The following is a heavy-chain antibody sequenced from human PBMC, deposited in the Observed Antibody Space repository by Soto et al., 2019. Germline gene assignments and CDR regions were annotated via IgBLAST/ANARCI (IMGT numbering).Heavy chain of an antibody. J-gene: IGHJ4*02. Sequence: EVQLLESGGGLVQPGGSLRLSCAGSGFTFSNYAMSWVRQAPGKGLEWVSAISGGGVSTYYADFVEGRFIISRDNSKNTLYLQLNSLRVEDTAVYYCAKWDVVVVVGASNIEWGQGTLVTVSS. CDR1: GFTFSNYA. V-gene: IGHV3-23*01. D-gene: IGHD2-15*01. CDR3: AKWDVVVVVGASNIE. CDR2: ISGGGVST.